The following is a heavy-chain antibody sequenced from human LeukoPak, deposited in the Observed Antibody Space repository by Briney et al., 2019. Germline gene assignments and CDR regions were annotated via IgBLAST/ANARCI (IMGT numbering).Heavy chain of an antibody. J-gene: IGHJ4*02. CDR2: IRSKAFGVTP. Sequence: GGSLRLSCSASGFTFDDYAVSWFRQAPGKGLEWVGFIRSKAFGVTPEYAASVRGRFTISRDDSKSIAYLQMNSLKTEDTAVYYCTRNTVTVHFDYWSQGTLVTVSS. CDR1: GFTFDDYA. V-gene: IGHV3-49*03. D-gene: IGHD4-17*01. CDR3: TRNTVTVHFDY.